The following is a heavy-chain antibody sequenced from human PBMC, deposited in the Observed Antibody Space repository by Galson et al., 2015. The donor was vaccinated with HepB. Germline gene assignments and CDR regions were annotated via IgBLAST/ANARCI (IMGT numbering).Heavy chain of an antibody. J-gene: IGHJ6*02. D-gene: IGHD3-10*01. CDR2: IYPGDSDT. CDR3: ARVGQQYYYGMDV. Sequence: QSGAEVTKPGESLKISCQGSGYSFTNYWIGWVRQMPGKGLEWMGIIYPGDSDTRYSPSFQGQVTISADKSISTAYLQWSSLKASDTAMYFCARVGQQYYYGMDVWGQGTTVTVSS. CDR1: GYSFTNYW. V-gene: IGHV5-51*01.